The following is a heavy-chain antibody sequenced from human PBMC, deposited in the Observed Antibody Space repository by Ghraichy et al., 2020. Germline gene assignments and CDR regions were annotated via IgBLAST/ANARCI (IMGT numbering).Heavy chain of an antibody. CDR1: GYTFTRYH. V-gene: IGHV1-8*01. Sequence: ASVKVSCKASGYTFTRYHINWVRQAPGQGLEWIGLINPNNDDTVYAQKFQGRITMTRDTSIGTAYMELTSLRSEDTAVYFCARGLRFPYYYMDVWGKGTTVTVS. J-gene: IGHJ6*03. CDR3: ARGLRFPYYYMDV. D-gene: IGHD3-3*01. CDR2: INPNNDDT.